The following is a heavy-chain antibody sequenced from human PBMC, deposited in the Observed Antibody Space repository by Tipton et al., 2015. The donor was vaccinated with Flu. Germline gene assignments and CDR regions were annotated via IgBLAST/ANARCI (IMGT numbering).Heavy chain of an antibody. CDR1: GGSVSSGGYY. V-gene: IGHV4-61*08. D-gene: IGHD1-26*01. Sequence: GLVKPSETLSLICIVSGGSVSSGGYYWSWIRQPPGKGLEWIGYIYYGGSSSYNPSLKSRVTISVDTSKNQFSLKLSSVTAADTAVYYCARDQRLFSGSYYFDYWGLGTLVTVSS. J-gene: IGHJ4*02. CDR2: IYYGGSS. CDR3: ARDQRLFSGSYYFDY.